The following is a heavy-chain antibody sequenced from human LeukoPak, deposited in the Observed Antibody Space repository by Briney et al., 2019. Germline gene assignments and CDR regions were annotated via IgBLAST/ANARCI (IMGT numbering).Heavy chain of an antibody. CDR1: GGTFSSYV. D-gene: IGHD5-18*01. Sequence: ASVKVSCKASGGTFSSYVISWVRQAPGQGLEWMGWISGYNGNTNYAQKVQGRVNMTTDTSTSTAYMELRSLRSDDTAVYYCARAPRGYSYGYLDFWGQGSLVTVSS. CDR2: ISGYNGNT. CDR3: ARAPRGYSYGYLDF. V-gene: IGHV1-18*01. J-gene: IGHJ4*02.